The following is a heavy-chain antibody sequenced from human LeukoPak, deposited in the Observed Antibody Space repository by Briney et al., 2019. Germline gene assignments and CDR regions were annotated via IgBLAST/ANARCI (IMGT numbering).Heavy chain of an antibody. CDR3: ARGALCGGDCYSTADY. Sequence: SVKVSCKASGGTFSSYAISWVRQAPGQGLEWMGGIIPIFGTANYAPKFQGRVTITADESTSTAYMELSSLRSEDTAVYYCARGALCGGDCYSTADYWGQGTLVTVSS. CDR2: IIPIFGTA. J-gene: IGHJ4*02. V-gene: IGHV1-69*01. CDR1: GGTFSSYA. D-gene: IGHD2-21*02.